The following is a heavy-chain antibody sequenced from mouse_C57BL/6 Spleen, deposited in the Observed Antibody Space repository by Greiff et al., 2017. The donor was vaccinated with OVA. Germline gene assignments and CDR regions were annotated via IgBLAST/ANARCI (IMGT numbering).Heavy chain of an antibody. Sequence: EVKLVESGGDLVKPGGSLKLSCAASGFTFSSYGMSWVRQTPDKRLEWVATISSGGSYTYYPDSVKGRFTISRANATNTLYLQMSSLKSEDTALYYCTRHGGPIGAFDYWGQGTTLTVSS. CDR1: GFTFSSYG. J-gene: IGHJ2*01. V-gene: IGHV5-6*01. CDR2: ISSGGSYT. CDR3: TRHGGPIGAFDY. D-gene: IGHD3-1*01.